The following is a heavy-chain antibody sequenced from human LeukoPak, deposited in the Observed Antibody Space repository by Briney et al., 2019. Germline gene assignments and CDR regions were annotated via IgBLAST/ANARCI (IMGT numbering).Heavy chain of an antibody. D-gene: IGHD3-10*01. V-gene: IGHV3-53*04. CDR2: IYSGGTT. Sequence: AGGSLRLSCAASGFTVSTNCMTWVRQAPGKGLEWVSTIYSGGTTYYADSVMGRFTISRHNSRNTLYLQMNSLRAEDTAVYYCAKDVSAAPGYWGQGTLVTVSS. CDR3: AKDVSAAPGY. J-gene: IGHJ4*02. CDR1: GFTVSTNC.